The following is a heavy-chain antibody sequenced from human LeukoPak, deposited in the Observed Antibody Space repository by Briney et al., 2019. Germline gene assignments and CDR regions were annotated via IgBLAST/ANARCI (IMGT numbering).Heavy chain of an antibody. Sequence: GGSLRLSCAASGFSFRTYEMTSVRQAPGKGLELVSHISTSGSTINYADSVKGRFTISRDNAKNSLYLQMNSLRAEDTAVYYCARGGSYFVHWGEGTLVSVSS. CDR2: ISTSGSTI. J-gene: IGHJ4*02. D-gene: IGHD3-16*01. CDR3: ARGGSYFVH. CDR1: GFSFRTYE. V-gene: IGHV3-48*03.